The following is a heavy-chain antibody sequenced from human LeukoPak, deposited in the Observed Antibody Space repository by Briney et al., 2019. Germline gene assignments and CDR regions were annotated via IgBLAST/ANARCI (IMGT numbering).Heavy chain of an antibody. V-gene: IGHV3-23*01. CDR3: AKEGRGMGAATIDY. CDR2: ISGSGGST. J-gene: IGHJ4*02. CDR1: GFTFSIYA. D-gene: IGHD1-26*01. Sequence: GFLRLSCAASGFTFSIYAISWVRQAPRKGLEWVSGISGSGGSTYYADSVGRFSISRDNSNNTLYLQMTSLRAEDTAVYYCAKEGRGMGAATIDYWGQGTLVTVSS.